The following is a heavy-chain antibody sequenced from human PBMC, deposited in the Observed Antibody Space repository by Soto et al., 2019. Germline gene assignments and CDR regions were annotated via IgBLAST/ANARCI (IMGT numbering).Heavy chain of an antibody. Sequence: VLVKVSCKASGYTYTVYGGSCGRHTHGQGLEWMGWISAYNGNTNYAQKLQGRVTMTTDTSTSTAYMELRSLRSDDTAVYYCARGHHPEYFYGYGWRRNRYNCLDSWGKGTLVTVSS. CDR2: ISAYNGNT. CDR3: ARGHHPEYFYGYGWRRNRYNCLDS. J-gene: IGHJ5*01. D-gene: IGHD5-18*01. V-gene: IGHV1-18*01. CDR1: GYTYTVYG.